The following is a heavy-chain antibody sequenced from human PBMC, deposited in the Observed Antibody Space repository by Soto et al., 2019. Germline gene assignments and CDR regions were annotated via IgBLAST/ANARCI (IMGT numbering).Heavy chain of an antibody. J-gene: IGHJ4*02. V-gene: IGHV3-33*01. CDR2: ISYAVSSI. Sequence: QVQLVESGGGVVQPGRSLRLSCAASGFTFSSHGMHWVRQAPGKGLEWVAVISYAVSSINNADSVKGRFTISRDNSKNTLYLQMNSLRAEDSAVYNCARDRDNGLDYWGQGTLVTVSS. CDR3: ARDRDNGLDY. CDR1: GFTFSSHG. D-gene: IGHD2-8*01.